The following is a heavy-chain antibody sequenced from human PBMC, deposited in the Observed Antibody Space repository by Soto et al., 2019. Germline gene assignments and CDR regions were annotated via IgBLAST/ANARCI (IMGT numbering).Heavy chain of an antibody. CDR1: GLSILIYY. D-gene: IGHD3-22*01. J-gene: IGHJ5*02. CDR2: IYYSGST. Sequence: SETLSLACTVLGLSILIYYWSCIGQPAGEGLEWIGYIYYSGSTNYNPSLKSRVTISVDTSKNQFSLKLSSVTAADTAVYYCAREEYYYDSSGYYSNWFDPWGQVTLVTVS. CDR3: AREEYYYDSSGYYSNWFDP. V-gene: IGHV4-59*01.